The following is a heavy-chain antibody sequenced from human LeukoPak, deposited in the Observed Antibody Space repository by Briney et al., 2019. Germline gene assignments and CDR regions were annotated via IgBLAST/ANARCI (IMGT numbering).Heavy chain of an antibody. CDR3: AKGRYYDSSGYPVDH. J-gene: IGHJ4*02. CDR2: IWYDGSNK. D-gene: IGHD3-22*01. Sequence: PGGSLRLSCAASGFTFSSYGMHWVCQAPGKGLEWVAVIWYDGSNKYYADSVKGRFTISRDNSKNTLYLQMNSLRAEDTAVYYCAKGRYYDSSGYPVDHWGQGTLVTVSS. V-gene: IGHV3-30*02. CDR1: GFTFSSYG.